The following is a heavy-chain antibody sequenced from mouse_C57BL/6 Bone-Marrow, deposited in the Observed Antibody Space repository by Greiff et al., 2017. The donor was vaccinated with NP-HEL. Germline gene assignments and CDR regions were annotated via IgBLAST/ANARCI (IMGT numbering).Heavy chain of an antibody. J-gene: IGHJ2*01. Sequence: QVQLQQSGAELARPGASVKMSCKASGYTFTSYTMHWVKQRPGQGLEWIGYINPSSGYTKYNQKFKDKATLTADKSSSTAYMQLSSLTSEDSAVYYCASITTVVSRRYYFDYWGQGTTLTVSS. D-gene: IGHD1-1*01. CDR3: ASITTVVSRRYYFDY. CDR1: GYTFTSYT. CDR2: INPSSGYT. V-gene: IGHV1-4*01.